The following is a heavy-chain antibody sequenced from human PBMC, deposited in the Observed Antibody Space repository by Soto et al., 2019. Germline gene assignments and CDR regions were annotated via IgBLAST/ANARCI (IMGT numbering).Heavy chain of an antibody. CDR3: ARHGPYYDILTGYSTSYFDY. CDR2: IDPSDSYT. J-gene: IGHJ4*02. Sequence: PWESLKISCKGSGYSFTSYWISWVRQMPGKGLEWMGRIDPSDSYTNYSPSFQGHVTISADKSISTAYLQWSSLKASDTAMYYCARHGPYYDILTGYSTSYFDYWGQGTLVTVSS. D-gene: IGHD3-9*01. V-gene: IGHV5-10-1*01. CDR1: GYSFTSYW.